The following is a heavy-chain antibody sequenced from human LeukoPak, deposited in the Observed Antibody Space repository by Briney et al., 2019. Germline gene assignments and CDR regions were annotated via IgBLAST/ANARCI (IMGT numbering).Heavy chain of an antibody. CDR1: GYTFTSYG. Sequence: ASVKVSCKASGYTFTSYGINWLRQAPGQGLEWMGWMNSDSGSSGYAQKFQGRVTMTRNTSINTAYMELSSLRSEDTAVYYCARGRPTTSIAAAGVNWFDPWGQGTLVTVSS. J-gene: IGHJ5*02. D-gene: IGHD6-13*01. CDR3: ARGRPTTSIAAAGVNWFDP. CDR2: MNSDSGSS. V-gene: IGHV1-8*02.